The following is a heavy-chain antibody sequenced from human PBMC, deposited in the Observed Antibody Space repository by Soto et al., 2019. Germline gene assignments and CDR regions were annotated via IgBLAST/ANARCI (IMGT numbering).Heavy chain of an antibody. CDR3: ARYTLIAAHTDY. Sequence: SETLSLTCTVSGGSISSGGYYWSWIRQHPGKGLEWIGYIYYSGSTYYNPSLKSRVTISVDTSKNQFSLKLSSVTAADTAAYYCARYTLIAAHTDYWGQGNLVTVSS. V-gene: IGHV4-31*03. CDR2: IYYSGST. J-gene: IGHJ4*02. CDR1: GGSISSGGYY. D-gene: IGHD6-13*01.